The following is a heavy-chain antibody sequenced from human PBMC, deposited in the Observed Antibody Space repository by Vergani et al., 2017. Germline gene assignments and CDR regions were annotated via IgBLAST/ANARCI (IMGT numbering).Heavy chain of an antibody. CDR1: GYTFTNYG. Sequence: QVQLVQSGAEVKKPGASVKVSCKASGYTFTNYGISWVRQAPGQGLEWMGWISAYNGNTNYAQKLQGRVTITTDTSTSTAYMELRSLRSDDTAVYYCAKIYCSGGSCYSDFDYWGQGTLVTVSS. D-gene: IGHD2-15*01. J-gene: IGHJ4*02. CDR2: ISAYNGNT. CDR3: AKIYCSGGSCYSDFDY. V-gene: IGHV1-18*01.